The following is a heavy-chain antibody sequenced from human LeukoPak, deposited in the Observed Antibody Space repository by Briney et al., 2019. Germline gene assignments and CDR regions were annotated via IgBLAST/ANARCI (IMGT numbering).Heavy chain of an antibody. CDR3: ARATPWLLPGY. CDR2: IYDTGNT. V-gene: IGHV4-59*01. CDR1: GGSISSYY. Sequence: SETLSLACTVSGGSISSYYWSWVRQPPGKGLEWIGHIYDTGNTNYNPSLESRVTISVDTSKNQFSLRLTSVTAADTAVYFCARATPWLLPGYWGQGTLVTVSS. D-gene: IGHD3-22*01. J-gene: IGHJ4*02.